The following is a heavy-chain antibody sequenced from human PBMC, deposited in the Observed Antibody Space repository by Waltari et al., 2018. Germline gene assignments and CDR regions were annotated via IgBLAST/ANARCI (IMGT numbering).Heavy chain of an antibody. CDR1: GFTLSTSA. CDR2: SGYPDYTT. D-gene: IGHD6-13*01. Sequence: EVQLLESGGGLVQPGGSLRLSCVGSGFTLSTSAISWVRQVPGRWMEWVAASGYPDYTTYYSDAVKGRFTGSRDNSKNTLYLQMNNLRAEDTAIYYCAKEVGQQLGEWVGWFDPWGQGTLITVSS. CDR3: AKEVGQQLGEWVGWFDP. J-gene: IGHJ5*02. V-gene: IGHV3-23*01.